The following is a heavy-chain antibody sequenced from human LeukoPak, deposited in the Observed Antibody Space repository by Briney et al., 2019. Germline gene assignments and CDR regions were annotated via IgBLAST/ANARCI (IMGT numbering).Heavy chain of an antibody. Sequence: GGSLRLSCAASGFTFSSYAMSWVRQAPGKGLEWVSAISGSGGSTYYADSVKGRFTISRDNSKNTLYLQMNSLRAEVTAVYYCAKYSVQLWDNFDYWGQGTLVTVSS. CDR2: ISGSGGST. D-gene: IGHD5-18*01. J-gene: IGHJ4*02. CDR3: AKYSVQLWDNFDY. V-gene: IGHV3-23*01. CDR1: GFTFSSYA.